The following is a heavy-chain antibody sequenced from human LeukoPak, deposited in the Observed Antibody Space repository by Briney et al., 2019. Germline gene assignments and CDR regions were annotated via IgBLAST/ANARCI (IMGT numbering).Heavy chain of an antibody. Sequence: GGSLRLSCAASGFTFSNAWMSWVRQAPGKGLEWVGRIKSKTDGGTTDYAAPVKGRFTISRDDSKNTLYLQMNSLKTEDTAVYYCTTIGYCSGDSCYSRKYFDYWGQGTLVTVSS. V-gene: IGHV3-15*01. J-gene: IGHJ4*02. CDR3: TTIGYCSGDSCYSRKYFDY. CDR2: IKSKTDGGTT. D-gene: IGHD2-15*01. CDR1: GFTFSNAW.